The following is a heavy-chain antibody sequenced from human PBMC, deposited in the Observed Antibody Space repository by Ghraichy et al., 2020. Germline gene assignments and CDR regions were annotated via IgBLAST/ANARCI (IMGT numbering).Heavy chain of an antibody. D-gene: IGHD6-13*01. CDR3: TADIAAAGDYYYYYYMDV. V-gene: IGHV3-15*07. J-gene: IGHJ6*03. CDR2: IKSKTDGGTT. CDR1: GFTFSNAW. Sequence: LSLTCAASGFTFSNAWMNWVRQAPGKGLEWVGRIKSKTDGGTTDYAAPVKGRFTISRDDSKNTLYLQMNSLKTEDTAVYYCTADIAAAGDYYYYYYMDVWGKGTTVTVSS.